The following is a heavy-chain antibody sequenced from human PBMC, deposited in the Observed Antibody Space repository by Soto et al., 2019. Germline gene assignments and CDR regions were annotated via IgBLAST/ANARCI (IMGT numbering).Heavy chain of an antibody. J-gene: IGHJ6*02. CDR3: ARDGREASGMDV. Sequence: PSETLSLTCTVSGGSISGHCWSWVRQSPGKGLEWIGHIYYRGSTIYNPSLRSRSTISVDTSNNQFSLKLNSVTTADTAVYYCARDGREASGMDVWGQGTKVTVSS. D-gene: IGHD1-26*01. CDR2: IYYRGST. V-gene: IGHV4-59*11. CDR1: GGSISGHC.